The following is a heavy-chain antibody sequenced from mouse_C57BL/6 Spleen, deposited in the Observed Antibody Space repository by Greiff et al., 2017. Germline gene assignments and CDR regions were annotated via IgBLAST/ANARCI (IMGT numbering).Heavy chain of an antibody. D-gene: IGHD2-2*01. J-gene: IGHJ2*01. CDR2: INYDGSST. V-gene: IGHV5-16*01. CDR3: ARDGYPSLDY. Sequence: EVKLVESEGGLVQPGSSMKLSCTASGFTFSDYYMAWVRQVPEKGLEWVANINYDGSSTYYLDSLKSRFIISRDNAKNILYLQMSSLKSEDTATXYCARDGYPSLDYWGQGTTLTVSS. CDR1: GFTFSDYY.